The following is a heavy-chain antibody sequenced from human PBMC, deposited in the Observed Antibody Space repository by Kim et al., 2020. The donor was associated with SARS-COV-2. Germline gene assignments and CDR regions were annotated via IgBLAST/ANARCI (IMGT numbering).Heavy chain of an antibody. D-gene: IGHD3-3*01. CDR3: ARGVEYYDFWSGYYRNWFDP. J-gene: IGHJ5*02. Sequence: SETLSLTCTVSGGSISSYYWSWIRQPPGKGRRWMGYIYYSGGTNYTPSLKGRVTISVDTSKNQFSLKLSSVTAADTAVYYCARGVEYYDFWSGYYRNWFDPWGQGTLVTVSS. CDR2: IYYSGGT. CDR1: GGSISSYY. V-gene: IGHV4-59*13.